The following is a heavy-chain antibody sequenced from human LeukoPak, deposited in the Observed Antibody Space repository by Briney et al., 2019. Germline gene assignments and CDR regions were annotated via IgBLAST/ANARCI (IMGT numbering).Heavy chain of an antibody. CDR1: GYTFTSYD. CDR3: AREKGEASYYYYYYMDV. CDR2: INPNSGNT. Sequence: ASVTVSCKASGYTFTSYDINWVRQATGQGLEWMGCINPNSGNTGYAQKFHGRVTMTRNTSISKAYMELRSLKTEDTAVYYCAREKGEASYYYYYYMDVWGKGTPVTVSS. V-gene: IGHV1-8*01. J-gene: IGHJ6*03. D-gene: IGHD3-16*01.